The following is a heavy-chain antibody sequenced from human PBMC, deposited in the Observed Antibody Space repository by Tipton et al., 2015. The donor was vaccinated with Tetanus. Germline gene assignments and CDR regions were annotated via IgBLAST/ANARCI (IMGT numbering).Heavy chain of an antibody. J-gene: IGHJ3*02. V-gene: IGHV1-69*01. CDR2: IIPIFGTA. CDR1: GGAFSSYA. Sequence: QLVQSGAEVKKPGSSAKVSCKASGGAFSSYAISWVRQAPGQGLEWMGGIIPIFGTANYAQKFRGRVTITADESTSTAYMELSSLRSEDTAVYYCARDRSDYYDSSGYYPDAFDIWGQGTMVTVSS. D-gene: IGHD3-22*01. CDR3: ARDRSDYYDSSGYYPDAFDI.